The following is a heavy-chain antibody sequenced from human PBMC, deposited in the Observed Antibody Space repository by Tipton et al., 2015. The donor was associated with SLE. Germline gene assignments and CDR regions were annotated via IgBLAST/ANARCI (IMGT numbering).Heavy chain of an antibody. CDR1: GGSMTSTRFY. Sequence: TLSLTCAVSGGSMTSTRFYWSWIRQSAGKGLEWIGRIYSSGRTNYNPSLKSRVTMSVDTSRKQFSLKLTSVTAADTAVYYCARRGWVDAFDIWGQGTMVIVSS. V-gene: IGHV4-61*02. CDR3: ARRGWVDAFDI. CDR2: IYSSGRT. J-gene: IGHJ3*02. D-gene: IGHD6-19*01.